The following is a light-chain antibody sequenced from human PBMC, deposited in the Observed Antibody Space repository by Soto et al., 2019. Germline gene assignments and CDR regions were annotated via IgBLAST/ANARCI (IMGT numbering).Light chain of an antibody. Sequence: AIPLTPSPSPPSASVGDRVTITCRASQGISSALAWYQQKPGKAPKLLIYKASTLKSGVPSRFSGSGSGTEFTLTISSLQPDDFATYYCQHYNSYSEAFGQGTKVDIK. J-gene: IGKJ1*01. V-gene: IGKV1-13*02. CDR2: KAS. CDR3: QHYNSYSEA. CDR1: QGISSA.